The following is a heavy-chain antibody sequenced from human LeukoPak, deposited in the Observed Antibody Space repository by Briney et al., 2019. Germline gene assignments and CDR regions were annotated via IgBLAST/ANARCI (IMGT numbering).Heavy chain of an antibody. CDR1: GFTFSSYA. V-gene: IGHV3-23*01. J-gene: IGHJ4*02. CDR3: AKTYYSDSSNYPPMDY. CDR2: ISGGGGNT. D-gene: IGHD3-22*01. Sequence: PGGSLRLSCAASGFTFSSYAMSWVRQAPGEGLEWVSAISGGGGNTYYADSVKGRFTISRDNSKNTLYLQMNSLRAEDTAVYYCAKTYYSDSSNYPPMDYWGQGTLVTVSS.